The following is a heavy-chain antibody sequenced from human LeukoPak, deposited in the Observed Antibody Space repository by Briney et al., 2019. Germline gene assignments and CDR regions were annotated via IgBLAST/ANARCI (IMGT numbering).Heavy chain of an antibody. D-gene: IGHD3-16*02. V-gene: IGHV4-38-2*02. CDR1: GYSISSGYY. CDR2: IYHSGST. J-gene: IGHJ5*02. Sequence: SETLSLTCTVSGYSISSGYYWGWIRQPPGKGLEWIGSIYHSGSTYYNPSLKSRVTISVDTSKNQFSLKLSSVTAADTAVYYCARDGGYDYVWGSYRPPGDNWFDPWGQGTLVTVSS. CDR3: ARDGGYDYVWGSYRPPGDNWFDP.